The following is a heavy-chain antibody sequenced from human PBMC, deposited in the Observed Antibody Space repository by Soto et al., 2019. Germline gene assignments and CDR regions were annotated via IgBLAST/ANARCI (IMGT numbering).Heavy chain of an antibody. V-gene: IGHV4-34*01. CDR1: GGSFSGHF. J-gene: IGHJ4*02. CDR2: INHSGST. CDR3: ARGISLIVEVQRDAPDKYYAAS. Sequence: PSETLSLTCAVYGGSFSGHFWSWIRQPPGKGLEWIGEINHSGSTNFNPSLKSRVTISVDTSKNQFSLKVNSWTAADTAVYYCARGISLIVEVQRDAPDKYYAASWGQGTVVTVSS. D-gene: IGHD2-21*01.